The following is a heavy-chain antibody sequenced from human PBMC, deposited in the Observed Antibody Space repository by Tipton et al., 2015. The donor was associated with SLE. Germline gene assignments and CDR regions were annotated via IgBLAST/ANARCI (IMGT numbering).Heavy chain of an antibody. CDR1: GDSFRGYY. D-gene: IGHD3-10*01. CDR3: ARALGQGLYYFYYMDV. Sequence: TLSLTCTVSGDSFRGYYYNWIRQPPGKGLEWIGYIYHSGSTNYNPSLQSRVTISVDSSKNQFSLKLTSVTAADTAVYYCARALGQGLYYFYYMDVWGKGTSVTVSS. V-gene: IGHV4-59*01. J-gene: IGHJ6*03. CDR2: IYHSGST.